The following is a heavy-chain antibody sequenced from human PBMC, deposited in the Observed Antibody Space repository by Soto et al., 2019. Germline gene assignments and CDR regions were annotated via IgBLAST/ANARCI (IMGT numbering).Heavy chain of an antibody. CDR1: GFTFSGSV. V-gene: IGHV3-73*01. CDR3: ARGVYDFWSGHPKGLDY. CDR2: IRSKANNYAT. J-gene: IGHJ4*02. Sequence: PGGSLRLSCAASGFTFSGSVMHWVRQASGKGLEWVGRIRSKANNYATAYAVSVKGRFTISRDDSRNTAYLQMNSLKTEDTAVYYCARGVYDFWSGHPKGLDYWGQGTVVTSPQ. D-gene: IGHD3-3*01.